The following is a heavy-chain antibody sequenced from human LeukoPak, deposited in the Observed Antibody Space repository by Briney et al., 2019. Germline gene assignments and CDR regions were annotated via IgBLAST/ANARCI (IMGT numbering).Heavy chain of an antibody. CDR2: INTNTGNP. Sequence: GASVNVSCKASGYTFTNYAMNWVRQAPGQGLEWMGWINTNTGNPTYAQGFTGRFVFSLDTSVSTAYLQINSLKAEDSAVYYCARDGFSEYGDYRVDYWGQGTLVTVSS. V-gene: IGHV7-4-1*02. CDR1: GYTFTNYA. J-gene: IGHJ4*02. CDR3: ARDGFSEYGDYRVDY. D-gene: IGHD4-17*01.